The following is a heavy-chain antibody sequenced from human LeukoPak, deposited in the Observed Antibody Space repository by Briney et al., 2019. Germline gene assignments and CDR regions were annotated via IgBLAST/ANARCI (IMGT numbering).Heavy chain of an antibody. J-gene: IGHJ6*02. CDR3: ARDRTYSSSSGGDYYYYGMDV. D-gene: IGHD6-6*01. V-gene: IGHV4-31*03. CDR1: GGSISSGGYY. Sequence: SGTLSLTCTVSGGSISSGGYYWSWIRQHPGKGLEWIGYIYYSGSTYYNPSLKSRVTISVDTSKNQFSLKLSSVTAADTAVYYCARDRTYSSSSGGDYYYYGMDVWGQGTTVTVSS. CDR2: IYYSGST.